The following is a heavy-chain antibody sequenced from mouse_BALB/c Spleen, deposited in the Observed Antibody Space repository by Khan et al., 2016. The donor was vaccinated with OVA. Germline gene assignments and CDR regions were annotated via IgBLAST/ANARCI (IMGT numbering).Heavy chain of an antibody. J-gene: IGHJ2*01. D-gene: IGHD1-1*01. Sequence: QVQLKQSGAELVKAGASVKMSCKASGYTFTSYWMHWVKQRLGQGLEWFAETNPTNGRTYYTEKFKSKATLTVDKSSSTAYMLLSGPTFEDSAVYYCARIKKIVATYFDDWGQGTTLTVSS. CDR1: GYTFTSYW. CDR3: ARIKKIVATYFDD. V-gene: IGHV1S81*02. CDR2: TNPTNGRT.